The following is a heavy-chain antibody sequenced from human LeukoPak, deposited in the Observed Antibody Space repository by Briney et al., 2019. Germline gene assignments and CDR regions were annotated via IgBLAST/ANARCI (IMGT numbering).Heavy chain of an antibody. V-gene: IGHV3-53*01. J-gene: IGHJ3*02. CDR1: GFTVSSNY. CDR3: ARDWDCTSSSCYDACDI. D-gene: IGHD2-2*01. Sequence: GGSLRLSCAASGFTVSSNYVSWVRQAPGKGLEWVSVIYSGGSTYYADSVKGRFTISRDNSKNTLYLQMNSLRVEDTAVYYCARDWDCTSSSCYDACDIWGQGTMVTVSS. CDR2: IYSGGST.